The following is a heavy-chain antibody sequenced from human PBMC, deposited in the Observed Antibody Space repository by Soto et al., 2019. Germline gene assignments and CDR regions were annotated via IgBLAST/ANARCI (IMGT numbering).Heavy chain of an antibody. Sequence: ASVKVSCKASGGTFSSYAISWVRQAPGQGLEWMGGIIPIFGTANYAQKFQGRVTITADESTSTAYMELSSLRSEDTAVYYCARGAVAGPSYYGMDVWGQGTTVTVSS. CDR1: GGTFSSYA. V-gene: IGHV1-69*13. CDR3: ARGAVAGPSYYGMDV. J-gene: IGHJ6*02. CDR2: IIPIFGTA. D-gene: IGHD6-19*01.